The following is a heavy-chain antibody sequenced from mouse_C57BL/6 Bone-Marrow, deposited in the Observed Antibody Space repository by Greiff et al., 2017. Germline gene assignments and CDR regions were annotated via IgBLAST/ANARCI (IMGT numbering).Heavy chain of an antibody. CDR3: ARKVITTGVAKGFAY. Sequence: VKLQESGAELARPGASVKLSCKASGCTFTSYGISWVKQRTGQGLEWIGEIYPRSGYTYYNEKFKGKATLTADKSSSTAYMELRSLTSEDSAVYFCARKVITTGVAKGFAYWGQGTLVTVSA. V-gene: IGHV1-81*01. D-gene: IGHD1-1*01. J-gene: IGHJ3*01. CDR2: IYPRSGYT. CDR1: GCTFTSYG.